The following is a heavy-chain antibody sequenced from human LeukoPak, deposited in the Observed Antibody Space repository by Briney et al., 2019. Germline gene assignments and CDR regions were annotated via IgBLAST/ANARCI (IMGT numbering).Heavy chain of an antibody. CDR3: ARHPGGSYYDSSGYYYFDY. CDR2: IYPGDSDT. J-gene: IGHJ4*02. D-gene: IGHD3-22*01. V-gene: IGHV5-51*01. Sequence: GESLKISCKGSGYSFTSYWIGWVRQMPGKGLEWMGIIYPGDSDTRYSPSFQGQVTISADKSISTAYLQWSSLKASDTAMYYCARHPGGSYYDSSGYYYFDYWGQGTLVTVSS. CDR1: GYSFTSYW.